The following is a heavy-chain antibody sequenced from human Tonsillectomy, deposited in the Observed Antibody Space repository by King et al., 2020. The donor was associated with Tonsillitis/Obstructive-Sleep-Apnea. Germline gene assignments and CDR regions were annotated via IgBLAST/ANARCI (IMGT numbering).Heavy chain of an antibody. CDR3: AKGPYSNYVGGVDY. V-gene: IGHV3-9*01. CDR1: GFTFDDHA. CDR2: ISWNSGSI. Sequence: QLVQSGGGLVQPGRSLRLSCAASGFTFDDHAMHWVRQAPGKGLEWVSGISWNSGSIVYADSVKGRFNISRDHAKNSLYLKMNRLRVEETAFYYCAKGPYSNYVGGVDYWGQGTLVTVSS. D-gene: IGHD4-11*01. J-gene: IGHJ4*02.